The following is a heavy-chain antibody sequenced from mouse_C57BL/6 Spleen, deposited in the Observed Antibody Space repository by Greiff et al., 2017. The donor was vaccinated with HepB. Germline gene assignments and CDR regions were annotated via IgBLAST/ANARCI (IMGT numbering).Heavy chain of an antibody. CDR3: TTWGTTVVASMDY. J-gene: IGHJ4*01. CDR1: GFNIKDDY. D-gene: IGHD1-1*01. Sequence: DVKLQESGAELVRPGASVKLSCTASGFNIKDDYMHWVKQRPEQGLEWIGWIDPENGDTEYASKFQGKATITADTSSNTAYLQLSSLTSEDTAVYYCTTWGTTVVASMDYWGQGTSVTVSS. V-gene: IGHV14-4*01. CDR2: IDPENGDT.